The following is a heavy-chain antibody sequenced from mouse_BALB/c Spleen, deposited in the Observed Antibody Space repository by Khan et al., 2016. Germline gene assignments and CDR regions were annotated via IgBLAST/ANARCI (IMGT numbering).Heavy chain of an antibody. J-gene: IGHJ3*01. D-gene: IGHD2-4*01. Sequence: QIQLVQSGPELKKPGETVKSSCKASGYTFTDYSKHWVKQAPGKGLKWMGWKSTETGEPIYAEDLQGRFAFSVETTASTAYWQNNNHKNEDTATCFWTRRDDHVAFAYWGQGTLVTVSA. CDR1: GYTFTDYS. V-gene: IGHV9-2-1*01. CDR2: KSTETGEP. CDR3: TRRDDHVAFAY.